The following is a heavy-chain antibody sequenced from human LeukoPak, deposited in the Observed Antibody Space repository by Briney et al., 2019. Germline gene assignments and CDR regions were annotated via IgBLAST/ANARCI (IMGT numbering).Heavy chain of an antibody. Sequence: PGGSLRLSCAASGFTFSSYEMNWVRQAPGKGLEWVSYITSSGTNIYYAESVKGRFTMSRDIAKNSLYLQMNSLRADDTAVYYCARGVWSSLNAFDIWGQGTMVTVFS. CDR2: ITSSGTNI. J-gene: IGHJ3*02. V-gene: IGHV3-48*03. D-gene: IGHD2-21*02. CDR1: GFTFSSYE. CDR3: ARGVWSSLNAFDI.